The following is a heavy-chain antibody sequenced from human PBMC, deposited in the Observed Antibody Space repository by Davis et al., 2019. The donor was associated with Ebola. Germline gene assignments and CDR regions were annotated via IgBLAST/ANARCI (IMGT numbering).Heavy chain of an antibody. Sequence: AASVKVSCKASGYTFTGNYIQWVRQAPGQGLEWMGRINPNSGGTNYAQKFQGRVTMTRDTSISTAYMEVSRLRSDDAAVYFCARGGISMMVVPRDYYYGLDVWGQGTTVTVSS. D-gene: IGHD3-22*01. CDR2: INPNSGGT. J-gene: IGHJ6*02. CDR1: GYTFTGNY. CDR3: ARGGISMMVVPRDYYYGLDV. V-gene: IGHV1-2*06.